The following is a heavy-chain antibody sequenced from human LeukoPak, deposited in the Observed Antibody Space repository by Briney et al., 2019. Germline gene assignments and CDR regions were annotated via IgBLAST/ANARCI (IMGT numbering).Heavy chain of an antibody. J-gene: IGHJ4*02. Sequence: PGGSLRLSCSASGFSFSDSYMSWFRLSPEKGLEWIAYITSSGTTTEYADSVKGRFTISRVNAKNSLYLQMNGLRSEDTAVYYCARDPDYGDPYWGQGTLVTVSS. CDR1: GFSFSDSY. CDR2: ITSSGTTT. CDR3: ARDPDYGDPY. D-gene: IGHD4/OR15-4a*01. V-gene: IGHV3-11*01.